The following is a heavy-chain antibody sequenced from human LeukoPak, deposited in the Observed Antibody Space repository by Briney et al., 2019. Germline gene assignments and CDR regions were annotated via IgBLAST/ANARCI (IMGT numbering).Heavy chain of an antibody. CDR3: AKDPLSGSSWYYFDY. CDR2: IKQDGSEK. J-gene: IGHJ4*02. V-gene: IGHV3-7*03. D-gene: IGHD6-13*01. CDR1: GFTFSSYW. Sequence: GGSLRLSCAASGFTFSSYWMSWVRQAPGKGLEWVANIKQDGSEKYYVDSVKGRFTISRDNAKNSLYLQMNSLRAEDTAVYYCAKDPLSGSSWYYFDYWGQGTLVTVSS.